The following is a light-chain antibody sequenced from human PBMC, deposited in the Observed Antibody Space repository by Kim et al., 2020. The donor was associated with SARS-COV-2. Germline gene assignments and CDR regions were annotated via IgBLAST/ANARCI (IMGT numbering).Light chain of an antibody. J-gene: IGLJ2*01. CDR2: QDS. Sequence: SYELTQPPSVSVSQGQTASISCSGDFLGDTYVSWYQQKPGQSPALVIHQDSRRPSGIPERFSGSKSGNTATLTISGTQAMDESAYYCQAWDSSTVVFAGGTQLTVL. CDR3: QAWDSSTVV. V-gene: IGLV3-1*01. CDR1: FLGDTY.